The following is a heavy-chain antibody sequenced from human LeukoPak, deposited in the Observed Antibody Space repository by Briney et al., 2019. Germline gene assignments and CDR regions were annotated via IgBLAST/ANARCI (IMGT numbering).Heavy chain of an antibody. CDR1: GGSFSGYY. V-gene: IGHV4-34*01. J-gene: IGHJ4*02. D-gene: IGHD1-26*01. Sequence: SETLSLTCAVYGGSFSGYYWSWIRQPPGKGLEWIGEINHSGSTNYNPSLKSRVTISVDTSKNQFSLKLSSVTAADTAVYYCAGGRVSAYSGSYGYWGQGTLVTVSS. CDR3: AGGRVSAYSGSYGY. CDR2: INHSGST.